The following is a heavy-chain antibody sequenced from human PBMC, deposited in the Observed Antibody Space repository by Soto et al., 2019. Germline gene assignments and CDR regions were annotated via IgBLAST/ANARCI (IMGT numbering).Heavy chain of an antibody. D-gene: IGHD3-22*01. Sequence: GASVKVSCKASGYTFTSYGISWVRQAPGQGLEWMGWISAYNGNTNYAQKLQGRVTMTTDTSTSTAYMELRSLRSDDTAVYYCARDSPLYYYDSSGYYSPGTGTDYWGQGTLVTVSS. CDR2: ISAYNGNT. J-gene: IGHJ4*02. CDR3: ARDSPLYYYDSSGYYSPGTGTDY. V-gene: IGHV1-18*04. CDR1: GYTFTSYG.